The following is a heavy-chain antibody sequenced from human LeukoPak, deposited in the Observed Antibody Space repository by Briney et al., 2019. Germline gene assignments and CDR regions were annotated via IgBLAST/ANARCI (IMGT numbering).Heavy chain of an antibody. Sequence: GGSLRLSCAASGFTFSNYAMSWVRQPPGQGLEWVSAISGSGGSTYNADSVKGRFTISRDNSKNTLYLQMNSLRAEDTAVYYCAREVLDYDILTGYYKDWYFDLWGRGTLVTVSS. CDR2: ISGSGGST. CDR3: AREVLDYDILTGYYKDWYFDL. V-gene: IGHV3-23*01. D-gene: IGHD3-9*01. J-gene: IGHJ2*01. CDR1: GFTFSNYA.